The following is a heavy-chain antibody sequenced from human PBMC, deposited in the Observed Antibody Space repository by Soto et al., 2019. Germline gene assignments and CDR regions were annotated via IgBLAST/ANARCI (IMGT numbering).Heavy chain of an antibody. V-gene: IGHV4-59*01. D-gene: IGHD3-3*01. CDR3: ARTAEIFGVVGSSYYFDY. CDR2: IYYSGST. J-gene: IGHJ4*02. CDR1: GGSISSYY. Sequence: SETLSLTCTVSGGSISSYYWSWIRQPPGKGLEWIGYIYYSGSTNYNPSLKSRVTISVDTSKNQFSLKLSSVTAADAAVYYCARTAEIFGVVGSSYYFDYWGQGTLVTVSA.